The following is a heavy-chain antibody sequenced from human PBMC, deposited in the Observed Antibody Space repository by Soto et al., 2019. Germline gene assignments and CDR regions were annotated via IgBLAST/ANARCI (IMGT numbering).Heavy chain of an antibody. CDR1: GGSISSYY. D-gene: IGHD3-10*01. CDR3: ARGFVVVRGVYYYYYYGMDV. J-gene: IGHJ6*02. V-gene: IGHV4-59*01. Sequence: SETLSLTCTVSGGSISSYYWSWIRQPPGKGLEWIGYIYYSGSTNYNPSLKSRVTISVDTSKNQFSLKLSSVTAADTAVYYCARGFVVVRGVYYYYYYGMDVWGQGTTVTVSS. CDR2: IYYSGST.